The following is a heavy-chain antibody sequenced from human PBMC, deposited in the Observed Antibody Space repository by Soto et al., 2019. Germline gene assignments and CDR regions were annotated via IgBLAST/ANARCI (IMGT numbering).Heavy chain of an antibody. CDR2: IHHSGSI. CDR1: GDSISSDYYH. Sequence: QVQLQQSGPGLVKPSQTLSLTCTVSGDSISSDYYHWTWIRQSPGKGLEWIGYIHHSGSILYNPSLKSRVTISVDTSKNQSSLHLTSVTAADTAVYFCAREDDGGDSFDVWGQGTTVTVSS. J-gene: IGHJ6*02. V-gene: IGHV4-30-4*08. D-gene: IGHD2-21*02. CDR3: AREDDGGDSFDV.